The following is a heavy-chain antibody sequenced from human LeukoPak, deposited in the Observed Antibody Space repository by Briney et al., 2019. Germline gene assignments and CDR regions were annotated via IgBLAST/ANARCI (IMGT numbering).Heavy chain of an antibody. CDR3: ARKGGYADAFDI. V-gene: IGHV3-30-3*01. D-gene: IGHD5-12*01. J-gene: IGHJ3*02. CDR2: ISYDGSNK. CDR1: GFTFSSYA. Sequence: PGGPLRLSCAASGFTFSSYAMHWVRQAPGKGLEWVAVISYDGSNKYYADSVKGRFTISRDNSKNTLYLQTNSLRAEDTAVYYCARKGGYADAFDIWGQGTMVTVSS.